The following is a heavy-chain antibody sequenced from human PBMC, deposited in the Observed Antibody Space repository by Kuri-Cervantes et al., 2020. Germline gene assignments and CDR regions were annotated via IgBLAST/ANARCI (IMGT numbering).Heavy chain of an antibody. CDR2: IIPIFGTA. Sequence: SVKVSCKASGGTFSSYAISWVRQAPGQGLEWMGGIIPIFGTANYAQKFQGRVTITADESTSTAYMELSSLRSEDTAVYYCAREDGSSSVAFDFWGQGTKVTVSS. CDR1: GGTFSSYA. V-gene: IGHV1-69*13. D-gene: IGHD6-6*01. J-gene: IGHJ3*01. CDR3: AREDGSSSVAFDF.